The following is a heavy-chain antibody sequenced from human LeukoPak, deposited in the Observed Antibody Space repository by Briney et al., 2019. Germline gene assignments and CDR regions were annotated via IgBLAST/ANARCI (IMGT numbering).Heavy chain of an antibody. CDR2: INPNSGGT. V-gene: IGHV1-2*06. Sequence: GASVKVSCKASGGTFSSYAISWVRQAPGQGLEWMGRINPNSGGTNYAQKFQGRVTMTRDTSISTAYMELSRLRSDDTAVYYCARPSDAFDIWGQGTMVTVSS. CDR1: GGTFSSYA. CDR3: ARPSDAFDI. J-gene: IGHJ3*02.